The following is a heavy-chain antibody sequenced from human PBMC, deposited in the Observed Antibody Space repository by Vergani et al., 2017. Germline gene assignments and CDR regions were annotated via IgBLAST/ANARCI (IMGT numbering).Heavy chain of an antibody. V-gene: IGHV4-4*03. CDR3: ARGALWWLRQIDS. CDR2: ICHTEDT. J-gene: IGHJ4*02. D-gene: IGHD2-21*01. Sequence: QVQLQESGPGLVKPPGTLSRTCAVSGDSISSNNCWTWVRQPPGKGLEWIGEICHTEDTKYSLSLNSRVNVSVDESRNLFSLRLNSVTAADTAVFYCARGALWWLRQIDSWGQGTLVTVSS. CDR1: GDSISSNNC.